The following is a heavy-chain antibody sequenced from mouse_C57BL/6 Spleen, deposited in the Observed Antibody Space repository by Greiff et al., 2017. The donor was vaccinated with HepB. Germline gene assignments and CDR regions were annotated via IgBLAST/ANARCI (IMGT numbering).Heavy chain of an antibody. CDR2: IYPGDGDT. Sequence: QVQLQQSGPELVKPGASVKISCKASGYAFSSSWMNWVKQRPGKGLEWIGRIYPGDGDTNYNGKFKGKATLTADKSSSTAYMQISSLTSEDSAVYYCAREELYYYGSSYVFDYWGKGTTLTVSS. J-gene: IGHJ2*01. CDR1: GYAFSSSW. CDR3: AREELYYYGSSYVFDY. V-gene: IGHV1-82*01. D-gene: IGHD1-1*01.